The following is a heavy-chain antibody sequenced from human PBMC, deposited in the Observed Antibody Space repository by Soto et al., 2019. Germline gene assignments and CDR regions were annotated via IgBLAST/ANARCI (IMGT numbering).Heavy chain of an antibody. CDR1: GFTFSSYG. CDR2: ISYDGSNK. V-gene: IGHV3-30*18. D-gene: IGHD3-10*01. Sequence: QVQLVESGGGVVQPGRSLRLSCAASGFTFSSYGMHWVRQAPGKGLEWVAVISYDGSNKYYADSVKGRFTISRDNSKNTLYLQMNSLRAEDTAVYYCAKDLYGSGPFVCSGMDVW. J-gene: IGHJ6*01. CDR3: AKDLYGSGPFVCSGMDV.